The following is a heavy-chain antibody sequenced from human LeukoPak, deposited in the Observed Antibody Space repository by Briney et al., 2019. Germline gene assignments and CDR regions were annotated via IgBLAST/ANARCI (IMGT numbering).Heavy chain of an antibody. Sequence: ASVKVSCKASGGTFSSYAISWVRQAPGQGLEWMGGIIPIFGTANYAQKFQGRVTITADESTSTAYMELSSLRSEDTAVYYCARDSIGDDTEPSVAYWGQGTLATVSS. CDR3: ARDSIGDDTEPSVAY. CDR1: GGTFSSYA. J-gene: IGHJ4*02. D-gene: IGHD5-12*01. CDR2: IIPIFGTA. V-gene: IGHV1-69*13.